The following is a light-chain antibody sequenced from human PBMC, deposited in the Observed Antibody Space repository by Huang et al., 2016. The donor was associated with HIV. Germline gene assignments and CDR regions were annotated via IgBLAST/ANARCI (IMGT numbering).Light chain of an antibody. CDR3: MQTLQTPYT. J-gene: IGKJ3*01. Sequence: DIILTQSPLSLSVTPGEPASISCRSSQSLLHSYGYNFLQWYVQKPGQSPQLLISLGSDRASGVPDRFTGSGSGTYFTLEISNVEAEDVGIYYCMQTLQTPYTFGPGTKVDF. CDR1: QSLLHSYGYNF. V-gene: IGKV2-28*01. CDR2: LGS.